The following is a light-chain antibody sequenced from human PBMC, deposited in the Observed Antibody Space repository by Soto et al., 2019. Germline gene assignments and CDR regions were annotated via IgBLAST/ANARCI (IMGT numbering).Light chain of an antibody. CDR2: DAF. CDR1: QSINRY. J-gene: IGKJ4*01. Sequence: DIQMTQSPSSLSASVGDRITITCRASQSINRYLNWYQQKVGEAPRLLIYDAFTLQTGVPSRFSGGGSGTDFTLTISSLQPEDFVTYYCQHSSRYPLTFGGGTKVGIK. V-gene: IGKV1-39*01. CDR3: QHSSRYPLT.